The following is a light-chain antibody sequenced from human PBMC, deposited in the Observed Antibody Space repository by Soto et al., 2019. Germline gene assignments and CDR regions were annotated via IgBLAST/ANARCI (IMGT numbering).Light chain of an antibody. J-gene: IGKJ1*01. CDR1: QSVSRW. CDR3: QQYHNLWT. V-gene: IGKV1-5*01. CDR2: DAS. Sequence: DIQITQSPSTLSASVGDRVTITCRATQSVSRWLAWYQQKPGRAPKLLIYDASTLESGVPSRFSGGGSGTQFTLTISSLQPEDFATYYCQQYHNLWTFGQGTEVEIK.